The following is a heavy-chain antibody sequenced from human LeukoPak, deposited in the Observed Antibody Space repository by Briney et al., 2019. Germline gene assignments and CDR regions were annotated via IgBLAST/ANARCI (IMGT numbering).Heavy chain of an antibody. CDR3: ARANLVVVPAAIIQGYYYYYMDV. CDR2: INPSGGST. D-gene: IGHD2-2*01. CDR1: GYTFAPYY. J-gene: IGHJ6*03. V-gene: IGHV1-46*01. Sequence: ASVRLSCTASGYTFAPYYMHWGRQAPGQGLEWMGIINPSGGSTSYAQKFQGRVTMTRDTSTSTVYMELSSLRSEDTAVYYCARANLVVVPAAIIQGYYYYYMDVWGKGTTVTVSS.